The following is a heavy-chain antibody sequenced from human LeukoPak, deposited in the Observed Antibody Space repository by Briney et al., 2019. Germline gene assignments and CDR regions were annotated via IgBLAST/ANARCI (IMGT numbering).Heavy chain of an antibody. V-gene: IGHV4-30-2*01. J-gene: IGHJ3*02. CDR2: IYHSGST. CDR3: AREGSEGAFDI. Sequence: SETLSLTCAVSGGSISSGGYSWSWIRQPPGKGLEWIGYIYHSGSTYYNPSLKSRVTISVDRSKNQFSLKLSSVTAADTAVYYCAREGSEGAFDIWGQGTMVTVSS. CDR1: GGSISSGGYS. D-gene: IGHD6-6*01.